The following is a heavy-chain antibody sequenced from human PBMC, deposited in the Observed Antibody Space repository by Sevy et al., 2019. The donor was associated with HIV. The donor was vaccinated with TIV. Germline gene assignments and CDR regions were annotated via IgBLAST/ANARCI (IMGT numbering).Heavy chain of an antibody. V-gene: IGHV3-30*02. CDR2: IWYDGSDT. D-gene: IGHD3-9*01. Sequence: GGSLRISCAASGFTFSSYGMHWVRQAPGKGLEWVAFIWYDGSDTYYADSVKGRFNISRDNSKNTLYLQMNSLRTEDTAIYYCASDILTGSDFRGQGTLVTVSS. CDR3: ASDILTGSDF. CDR1: GFTFSSYG. J-gene: IGHJ4*02.